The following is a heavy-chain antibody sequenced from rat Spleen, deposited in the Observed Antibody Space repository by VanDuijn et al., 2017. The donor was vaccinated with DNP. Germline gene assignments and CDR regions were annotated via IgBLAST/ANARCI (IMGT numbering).Heavy chain of an antibody. CDR2: ISYDGFRT. V-gene: IGHV5-17*01. Sequence: EVQLVESGGGLVQPERSLKLSCAASGFTFSDYAMVWVRQAPKKGLEWVATISYDGFRTYHRDSVKGRFTISRDNSKSTLYLQMDSLRSEDTATYYCARHEEQPWFAYWGQGTLVTVSS. J-gene: IGHJ3*01. CDR3: ARHEEQPWFAY. D-gene: IGHD1-5*01. CDR1: GFTFSDYA.